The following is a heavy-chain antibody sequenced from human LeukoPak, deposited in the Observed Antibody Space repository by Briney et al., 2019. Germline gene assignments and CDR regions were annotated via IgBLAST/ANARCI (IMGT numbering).Heavy chain of an antibody. J-gene: IGHJ4*02. Sequence: SETLSLTCTVSGGSISSSTYFWGWIRQPPGKGLEYIGSIYYSGSTYYNPSLKSRVTISLDTSKNQFSLRLSSVTAADTAVYYCARVAVAGNYFDYWGQGTLVTVSS. CDR3: ARVAVAGNYFDY. D-gene: IGHD6-19*01. CDR2: IYYSGST. CDR1: GGSISSSTYF. V-gene: IGHV4-39*07.